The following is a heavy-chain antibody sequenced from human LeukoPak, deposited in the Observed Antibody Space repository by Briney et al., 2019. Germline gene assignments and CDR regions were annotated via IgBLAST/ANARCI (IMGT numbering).Heavy chain of an antibody. CDR3: ARGNYDLLTGYYTNYYYYYMDV. CDR2: IYYSGST. Sequence: SETLSLTCTVSGGSISSYYWSWIRQPPGKGLEWIGYIYYSGSTNYNPSLKSRVTISVDTSKNQFSLKLSSVTAADTAVYYCARGNYDLLTGYYTNYYYYYMDVWGKGTTVTISS. D-gene: IGHD3-9*01. V-gene: IGHV4-59*01. J-gene: IGHJ6*03. CDR1: GGSISSYY.